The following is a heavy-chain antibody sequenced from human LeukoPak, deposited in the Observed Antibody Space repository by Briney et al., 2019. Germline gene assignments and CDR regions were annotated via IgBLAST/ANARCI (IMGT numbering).Heavy chain of an antibody. J-gene: IGHJ4*02. Sequence: APVKVSCKASGYTFTSYGISWVRQAPGQGLEWMGWISAYNGNTNYAQKLQGRVTMTTDTSTSTAYMELRSLRSDDTAVYYCASVRYFDWTNDYWGQGTLVTVSS. D-gene: IGHD3-9*01. CDR3: ASVRYFDWTNDY. CDR2: ISAYNGNT. CDR1: GYTFTSYG. V-gene: IGHV1-18*01.